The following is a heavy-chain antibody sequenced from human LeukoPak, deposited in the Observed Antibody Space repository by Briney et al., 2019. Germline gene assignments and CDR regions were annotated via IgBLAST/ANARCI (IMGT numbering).Heavy chain of an antibody. CDR1: GYTFISYG. CDR2: ISAYDGNT. V-gene: IGHV1-18*01. J-gene: IGHJ6*02. Sequence: GASVKVSCKTSGYTFISYGFSWVRQAPGQGPEWMGWISAYDGNTNYAQKLQGRVTMTTDTSASTAYMGLSSLRSEDTAVYYCARGSGRHSSSWYHYYGMDVWGQGTTVTVSS. D-gene: IGHD6-13*01. CDR3: ARGSGRHSSSWYHYYGMDV.